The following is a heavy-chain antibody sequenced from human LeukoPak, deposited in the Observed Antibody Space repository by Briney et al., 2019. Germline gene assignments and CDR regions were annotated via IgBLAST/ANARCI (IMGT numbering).Heavy chain of an antibody. CDR2: INQDGTEK. V-gene: IGHV3-7*01. Sequence: GGSLRLSCAASGFTFSSYWMNWVRQAPGKGLEWAANINQDGTEKYYVDSVKGRFTISRDNAKNSLYLQMNSLRAEDTAIYYCARGIDIWGQGTMVTVSS. CDR3: ARGIDI. CDR1: GFTFSSYW. J-gene: IGHJ3*02.